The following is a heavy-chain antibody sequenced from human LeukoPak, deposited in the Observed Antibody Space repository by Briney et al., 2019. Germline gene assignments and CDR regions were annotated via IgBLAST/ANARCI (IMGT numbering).Heavy chain of an antibody. Sequence: SETLSLTCTVSGGSISSSSYYWGWIRQPPGKGLEWIGSIYYSWSTYYNPSLKSRVTISVDTSKNQFSLKLSSVTAADTAVYYCARVIAAAGTINWGQGTLVTVSS. CDR2: IYYSWST. CDR1: GGSISSSSYY. D-gene: IGHD6-13*01. J-gene: IGHJ4*02. V-gene: IGHV4-39*07. CDR3: ARVIAAAGTIN.